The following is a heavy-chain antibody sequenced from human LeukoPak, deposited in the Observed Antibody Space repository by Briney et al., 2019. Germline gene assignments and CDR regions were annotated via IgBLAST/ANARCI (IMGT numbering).Heavy chain of an antibody. J-gene: IGHJ4*02. D-gene: IGHD3-9*01. CDR2: ISGGGYNT. V-gene: IGHV3-23*01. Sequence: GGSLRLSCAASGFTFNNYAMSWVRQAPGKGLEWVSAISGGGYNTYYADSVEGRFTTSRDNSKNTLYLQINSLRAEDTAVYYCAYYDLLTGFFDYWGQGTLVTVSS. CDR3: AYYDLLTGFFDY. CDR1: GFTFNNYA.